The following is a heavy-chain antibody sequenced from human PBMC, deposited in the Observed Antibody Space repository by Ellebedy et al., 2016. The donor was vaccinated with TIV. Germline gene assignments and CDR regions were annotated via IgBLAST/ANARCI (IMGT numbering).Heavy chain of an antibody. D-gene: IGHD1-1*01. CDR1: GFSFNNAW. CDR2: IKTKADGATT. V-gene: IGHV3-15*07. CDR3: ATGSATGIGY. J-gene: IGHJ4*01. Sequence: PGGSLRLSCAASGFSFNNAWMNWVRQAPGKGLEWVGRIKTKADGATTDYAAPVKGRFTISRDESKNTLYLQMKSLKTEDTAVYYCATGSATGIGYWGHGTLVTVSS.